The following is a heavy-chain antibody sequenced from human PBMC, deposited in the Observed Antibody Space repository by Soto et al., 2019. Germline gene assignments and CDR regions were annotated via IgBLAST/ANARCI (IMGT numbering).Heavy chain of an antibody. V-gene: IGHV3-74*01. D-gene: IGHD6-13*01. CDR1: GITFNNYW. J-gene: IGHJ4*01. CDR2: INNVATII. Sequence: PGGSLRLSCAVSGITFNNYWMHWIRQTPGKGLVWVSHINNVATIINYADSVKGRFTISRDNAGSTLYLQMNSLRAEDTAVYYCAKSPHSSNLDSGLVGYWGQGTLVTVSS. CDR3: AKSPHSSNLDSGLVGY.